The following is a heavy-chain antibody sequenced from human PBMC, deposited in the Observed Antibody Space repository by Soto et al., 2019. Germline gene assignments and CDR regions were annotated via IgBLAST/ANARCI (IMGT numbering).Heavy chain of an antibody. CDR1: GYTFTCYG. CDR3: ARAGIVYYYGMDV. CDR2: ISAYNGNT. D-gene: IGHD2-15*01. Sequence: GASVKVSCKASGYTFTCYGISWVRHAPGQGLEWMGWISAYNGNTNYAQKLQGRVTISVDTSKNQFSLKLSSVTAADTAVYYCARAGIVYYYGMDVSGQGTTVTVSS. V-gene: IGHV1-18*01. J-gene: IGHJ6*02.